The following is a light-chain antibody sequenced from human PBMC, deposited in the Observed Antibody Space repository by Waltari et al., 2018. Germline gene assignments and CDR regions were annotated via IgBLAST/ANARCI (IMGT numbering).Light chain of an antibody. CDR1: APDVGVYNY. Sequence: SALTQPSSVSGAPGQSITISCTGNAPDVGVYNYVSWYQQHPGKAPKLIIFDVGSRPSGISNRFSGSKFGNTASLTISGVQPEDEADYYCCSFTSSSTWVFGGGTKLTVL. J-gene: IGLJ3*02. CDR2: DVG. V-gene: IGLV2-14*03. CDR3: CSFTSSSTWV.